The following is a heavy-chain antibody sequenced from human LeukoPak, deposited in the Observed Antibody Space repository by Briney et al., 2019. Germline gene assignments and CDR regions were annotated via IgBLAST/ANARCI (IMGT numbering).Heavy chain of an antibody. CDR3: AKTTHDSSGYYYFGY. CDR1: GFTFSSYA. J-gene: IGHJ4*02. Sequence: GGSLRLSCAASGFTFSSYAMSWVRQAPGKGLEWVSAISGSGGSTYYADSVKGRFTISRDNFKNTLYLQMNSLRAEDTAVYYCAKTTHDSSGYYYFGYWGQGTLVTVSS. V-gene: IGHV3-23*01. CDR2: ISGSGGST. D-gene: IGHD3-22*01.